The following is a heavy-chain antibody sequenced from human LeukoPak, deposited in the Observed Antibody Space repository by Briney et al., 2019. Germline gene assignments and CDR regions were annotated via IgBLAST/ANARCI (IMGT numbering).Heavy chain of an antibody. J-gene: IGHJ6*03. D-gene: IGHD5-12*01. V-gene: IGHV4-38-2*02. CDR2: IYHSGST. CDR3: AREAGGYGGNENYYYMYV. CDR1: GYSISSGYY. Sequence: SETLSLTCTVSGYSISSGYYWGWMWQPPEKGLEWIGSIYHSGSTHYNPSLKSRVTISVDTSKNQFSLKLSSVTAADTAVYYCAREAGGYGGNENYYYMYVWGKGTTVTVSS.